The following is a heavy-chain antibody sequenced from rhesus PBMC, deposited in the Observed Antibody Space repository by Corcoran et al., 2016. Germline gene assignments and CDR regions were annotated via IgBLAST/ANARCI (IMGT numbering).Heavy chain of an antibody. CDR3: ARGTGLYGLDS. J-gene: IGHJ6*01. CDR2: ISGSVGSN. CDR1: GGSISGGSG. Sequence: QVQLQESGPGLLKPSETLSLTCAVSGGSISGGSGWGWIRQPPGKGLEWIGRISGSVGSNYHNPPLKSRVTISTETSKNQFALKVSSVTAADTAGYYCARGTGLYGLDSWGQGVVVTVSS. V-gene: IGHV4S7*01. D-gene: IGHD2-15*01.